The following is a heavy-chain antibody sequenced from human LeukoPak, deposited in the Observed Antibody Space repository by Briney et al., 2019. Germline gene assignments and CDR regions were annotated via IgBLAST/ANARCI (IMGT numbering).Heavy chain of an antibody. V-gene: IGHV3-21*01. CDR1: GFTFSRYS. Sequence: GGSLRLSCAASGFTFSRYSMCWVRQGPGKGLEWVSSISSSSSYIYYADSVNGRFTISRDNSKNTLYLQMNSLRAEDTAVYYCAKDPTYYCSGGSCPDSPFDYWGQGTLVTVSS. CDR3: AKDPTYYCSGGSCPDSPFDY. D-gene: IGHD2-15*01. CDR2: ISSSSSYI. J-gene: IGHJ4*02.